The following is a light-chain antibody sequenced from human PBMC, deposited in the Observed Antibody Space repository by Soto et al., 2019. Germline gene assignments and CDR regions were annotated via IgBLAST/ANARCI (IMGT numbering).Light chain of an antibody. Sequence: AIRMTQSPSSLSASTGDRVTISCRASQGISSYLAWYQKKPGKAPKLLIYAASTLQSGVPSRFSGSGSETDFTLTISSLQSEDFAVYYCQQYNNWPQWTFGQGTKVDIK. CDR2: AAS. V-gene: IGKV1-8*01. CDR1: QGISSY. J-gene: IGKJ1*01. CDR3: QQYNNWPQWT.